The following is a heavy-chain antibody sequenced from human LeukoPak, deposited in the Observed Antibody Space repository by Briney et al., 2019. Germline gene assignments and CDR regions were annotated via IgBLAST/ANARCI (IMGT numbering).Heavy chain of an antibody. Sequence: QPGGSLRLSCAASGFTFSSYWMSWVRQAPGKGLEWVANIKQDGSEKYYVDSVKGRFTISRDNAKNSLYLQMNSLRAEDTAVYYCARDVYDILTGPRFDPWGQGTLVTVSS. J-gene: IGHJ5*02. CDR1: GFTFSSYW. CDR2: IKQDGSEK. D-gene: IGHD3-9*01. V-gene: IGHV3-7*04. CDR3: ARDVYDILTGPRFDP.